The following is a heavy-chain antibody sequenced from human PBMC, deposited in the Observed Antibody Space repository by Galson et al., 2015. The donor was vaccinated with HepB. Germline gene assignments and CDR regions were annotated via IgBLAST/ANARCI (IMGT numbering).Heavy chain of an antibody. CDR1: GFTLSSYA. CDR2: INDKGDDK. CDR3: AKPGERWLIRGAGMDV. D-gene: IGHD6-19*01. V-gene: IGHV3-23*01. Sequence: SLRLSCAASGFTLSSYAMSWVRQAPGKGLEWVSAINDKGDDKYYADSVKGRYAISRDNSKDTLYLQMNSLRTEDTAVYYCAKPGERWLIRGAGMDVWGQGTTVTVSS. J-gene: IGHJ6*02.